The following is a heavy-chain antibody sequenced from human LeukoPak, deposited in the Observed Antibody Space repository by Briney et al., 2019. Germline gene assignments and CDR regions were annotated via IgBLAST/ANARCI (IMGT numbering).Heavy chain of an antibody. V-gene: IGHV3-21*01. Sequence: GGSLRLSCAASGFTFSSYAMSWVRQAPGKGLEWVSFIGSSISYISYADSVKGRFTISRDNAKNSLYLQMNSLRAEDTAVYYCAREGYYSGMDVWGQGTTVTVSS. CDR2: IGSSISYI. CDR1: GFTFSSYA. CDR3: AREGYYSGMDV. J-gene: IGHJ6*02.